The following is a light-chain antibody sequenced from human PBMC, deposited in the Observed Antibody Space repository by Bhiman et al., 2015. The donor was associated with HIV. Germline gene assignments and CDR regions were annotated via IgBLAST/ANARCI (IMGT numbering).Light chain of an antibody. V-gene: IGLV1-51*01. CDR1: SSNIGNNY. J-gene: IGLJ3*02. CDR2: DNH. Sequence: QSVLTQPPSVSAAPGQKVTISCSGSSSNIGNNYVSWYQQLPGTAPKLLIYDNHKRPSGIPDRFSGSKSGTSATLGITGLQTGDEADYYCGTWDGSLSAGVFGGGTKLTVL. CDR3: GTWDGSLSAGV.